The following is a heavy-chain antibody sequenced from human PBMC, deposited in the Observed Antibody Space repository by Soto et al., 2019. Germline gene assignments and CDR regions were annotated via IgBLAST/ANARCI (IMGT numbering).Heavy chain of an antibody. Sequence: GGSLRLSCAVSGFRFSDYAMNWVRQAPGKGLEWVSSVSASGSATYYEDSVKGRFIVSRDNSRNTVFLQMNSLRVEDTAVYFCAKGYSSGRGAFDYWGQGALVTVSS. D-gene: IGHD3-22*01. CDR3: AKGYSSGRGAFDY. CDR1: GFRFSDYA. J-gene: IGHJ4*02. V-gene: IGHV3-23*01. CDR2: VSASGSAT.